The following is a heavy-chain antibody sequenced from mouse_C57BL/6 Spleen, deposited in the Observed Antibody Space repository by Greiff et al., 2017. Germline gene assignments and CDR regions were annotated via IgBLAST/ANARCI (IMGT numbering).Heavy chain of an antibody. CDR3: ARNDYCGSSYYAMDY. J-gene: IGHJ4*01. CDR1: GFSLTSYG. D-gene: IGHD1-1*01. V-gene: IGHV2-2*01. CDR2: IWSGGST. Sequence: VQLQQSGPGLVQPSQSLSITCTVSGFSLTSYGVHWVRQSPGKGLEWLGVIWSGGSTDYNAAFISRLGISKDNSKSQVFFKMNSLQADDTAIDYCARNDYCGSSYYAMDYWGQGTSVTVSS.